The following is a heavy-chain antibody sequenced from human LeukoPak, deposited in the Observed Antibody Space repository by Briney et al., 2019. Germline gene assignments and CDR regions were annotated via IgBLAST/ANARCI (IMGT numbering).Heavy chain of an antibody. CDR2: INGDGSTT. CDR1: GFTFSSYW. J-gene: IGHJ5*02. CDR3: VRDRKAYNYFDP. V-gene: IGHV3-74*01. Sequence: PGGSLRLSCAASGFTFSSYWMHWVRQAPGKGMVWVSRINGDGSTTIYADSMKGRFTISRDNAKNTLYLEMNSLRAEDTAVYYCVRDRKAYNYFDPWGQGTLVTVSS.